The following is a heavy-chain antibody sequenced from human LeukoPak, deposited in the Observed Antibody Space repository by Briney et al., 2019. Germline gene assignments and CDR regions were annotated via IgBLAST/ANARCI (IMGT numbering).Heavy chain of an antibody. D-gene: IGHD5-24*01. CDR3: AKDRGDGYNWENYSGFDS. Sequence: PGRSLRLSCAASGFTFSSYGMQWVRQAPGKGLVGVAVISYDETNKWYADSVKGRFTTSRDNSQNTMSLQMNSLRVDDTGVYYCAKDRGDGYNWENYSGFDSWGQGTLVTVSS. CDR1: GFTFSSYG. V-gene: IGHV3-30*18. J-gene: IGHJ4*02. CDR2: ISYDETNK.